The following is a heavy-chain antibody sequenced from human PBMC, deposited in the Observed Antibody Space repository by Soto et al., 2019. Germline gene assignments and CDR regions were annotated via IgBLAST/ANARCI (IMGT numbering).Heavy chain of an antibody. V-gene: IGHV1-3*01. CDR1: GFTFSSHA. CDR3: ARGSGSYFPYFDY. CDR2: INAGNGNT. D-gene: IGHD1-26*01. J-gene: IGHJ4*02. Sequence: GASVKVSFKASGFTFSSHAIHWVRQAPGQRLEWMGWINAGNGNTKYSQKFQGRVTITRDISANTAYMELSSLRSEDTAVYYCARGSGSYFPYFDYWGQGTLVTVSS.